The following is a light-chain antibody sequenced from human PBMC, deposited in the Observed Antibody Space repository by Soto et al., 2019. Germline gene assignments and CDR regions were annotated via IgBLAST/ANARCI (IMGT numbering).Light chain of an antibody. CDR1: QSISSY. Sequence: DIQMTQSPSSLSASVGDRVTITCRASQSISSYLNWYQQKPGKAPKLLICAASSLQSGVPSRFSGSGSGTDFTLTISSLQPDDCATYYCQQRYSTPRTFGQGTKVEIK. CDR3: QQRYSTPRT. J-gene: IGKJ1*01. CDR2: AAS. V-gene: IGKV1-39*01.